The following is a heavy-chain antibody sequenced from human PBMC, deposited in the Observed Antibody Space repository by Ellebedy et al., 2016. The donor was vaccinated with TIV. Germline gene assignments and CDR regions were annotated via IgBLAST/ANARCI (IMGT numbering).Heavy chain of an antibody. CDR3: ARGLQLVS. CDR2: INHSGST. Sequence: SETLSLXXAVYGGSFSGYYWSWIRQPPGKGLEWIGEINHSGSTNYNPSLKSRVTISVDTSKNQFSLKLSSVTAADTAVYYCARGLQLVSWGQGTLVTVSS. V-gene: IGHV4-34*01. J-gene: IGHJ5*02. CDR1: GGSFSGYY. D-gene: IGHD6-13*01.